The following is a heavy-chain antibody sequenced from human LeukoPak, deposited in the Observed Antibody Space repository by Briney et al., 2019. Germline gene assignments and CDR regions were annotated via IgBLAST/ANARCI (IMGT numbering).Heavy chain of an antibody. D-gene: IGHD4-17*01. J-gene: IGHJ4*02. Sequence: PSETLSLTCTVSGGSMTSYYWNWIRQPPGKGLEWIGFIFYSGSTNYNPSLKSRVTISVDTSRNQFSLKLSSVTAADTAVYYCARGNYGDYLDYWGQGTLVTVSS. V-gene: IGHV4-59*12. CDR3: ARGNYGDYLDY. CDR1: GGSMTSYY. CDR2: IFYSGST.